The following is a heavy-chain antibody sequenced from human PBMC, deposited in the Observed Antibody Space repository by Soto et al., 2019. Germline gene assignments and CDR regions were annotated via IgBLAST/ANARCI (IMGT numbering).Heavy chain of an antibody. CDR3: ARVPIVVVPAAVNYYYYYGMDV. CDR2: IYYSGST. CDR1: GGSVSSGSYY. J-gene: IGHJ6*02. V-gene: IGHV4-61*01. D-gene: IGHD2-2*01. Sequence: VQLQESGPGLVKPSETLSLTCTVYGGSVSSGSYYCSWIRQPPGKGLEWIGYIYYSGSTNYNPSLKSRVTISVDTSKNQFSLKLSSVTAADTAVYYCARVPIVVVPAAVNYYYYYGMDVWGQGTTVTVSS.